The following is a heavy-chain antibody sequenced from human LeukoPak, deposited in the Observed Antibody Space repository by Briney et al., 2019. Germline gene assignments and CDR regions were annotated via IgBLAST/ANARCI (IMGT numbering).Heavy chain of an antibody. Sequence: ASVKVSCKASGYTFTSYGITWVRQAPGQGLEWMGWISAFNGNTNYAQEFQGRVTMTTDTSTKIAYMELRSLRSDDTAVYYCARGYQTSYYDRSGYLTYFDYWGQGTLVTVSS. CDR2: ISAFNGNT. CDR1: GYTFTSYG. V-gene: IGHV1-18*01. J-gene: IGHJ4*02. CDR3: ARGYQTSYYDRSGYLTYFDY. D-gene: IGHD3-22*01.